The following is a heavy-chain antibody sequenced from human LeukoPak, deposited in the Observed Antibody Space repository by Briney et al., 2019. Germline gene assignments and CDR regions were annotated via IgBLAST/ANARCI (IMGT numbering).Heavy chain of an antibody. CDR3: AKDLYDSSGYYLDY. Sequence: PGGSLRLSCAASGFAFSTFGMSWVRQAPGKGLDWVSGLSHDGDTTYYADSVKGRFTISRDNSKNTLYLQMNSLRAEDTAVYYCAKDLYDSSGYYLDYWGQGTLVTVSS. D-gene: IGHD3-22*01. CDR1: GFAFSTFG. V-gene: IGHV3-23*01. J-gene: IGHJ4*02. CDR2: LSHDGDTT.